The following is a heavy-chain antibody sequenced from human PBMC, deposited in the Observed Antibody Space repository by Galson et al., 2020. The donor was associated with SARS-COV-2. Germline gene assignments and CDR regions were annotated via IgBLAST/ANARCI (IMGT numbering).Heavy chain of an antibody. D-gene: IGHD3-3*01. V-gene: IGHV4-31*03. CDR1: GGSIRSGGYY. CDR2: IYYSGST. Sequence: SETLSLTCTVSGGSIRSGGYYWSWIRQHPGKGLEWIGYIYYSGSTYYNPSLKSRVTRSVDTSKNQFSLMLSSVTAADTAVYYCARATLGIFGVVLYFDYWGQGTLVIVSS. CDR3: ARATLGIFGVVLYFDY. J-gene: IGHJ4*02.